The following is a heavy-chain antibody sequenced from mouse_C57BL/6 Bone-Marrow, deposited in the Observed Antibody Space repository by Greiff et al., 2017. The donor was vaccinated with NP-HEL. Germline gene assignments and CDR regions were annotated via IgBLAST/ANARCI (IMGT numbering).Heavy chain of an antibody. CDR2: IDPENGDT. Sequence: VQLQQSGAELVRPGASVKLSCTASGFNIKDDYMHWVKQRPEQGLEWIGWIDPENGDTEYASKFQGKATITADTSSNKAYLQLSSLTSEDTAVYYCTTAYYSNYVAMDYWGQGTSVTVSS. CDR3: TTAYYSNYVAMDY. V-gene: IGHV14-4*01. CDR1: GFNIKDDY. J-gene: IGHJ4*01. D-gene: IGHD2-5*01.